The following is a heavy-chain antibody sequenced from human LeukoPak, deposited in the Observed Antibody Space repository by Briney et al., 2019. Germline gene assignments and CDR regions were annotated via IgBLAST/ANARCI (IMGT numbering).Heavy chain of an antibody. CDR3: ARASKDGEVAPGTLFGYYYMDV. Sequence: SETLSLTCTVSGGSISSYYWSWIRQPPGKGLEWIAYIYNSGGTKFNPSLKSRVTTSLDTSKNQFSLKLSSVTAADTAVYYCARASKDGEVAPGTLFGYYYMDVWGKGTTVTVSS. V-gene: IGHV4-59*01. CDR2: IYNSGGT. CDR1: GGSISSYY. D-gene: IGHD3-10*01. J-gene: IGHJ6*03.